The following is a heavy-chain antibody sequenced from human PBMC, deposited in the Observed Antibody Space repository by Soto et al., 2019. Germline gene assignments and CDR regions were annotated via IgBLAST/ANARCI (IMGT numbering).Heavy chain of an antibody. CDR1: GGSISGNHL. V-gene: IGHV4-4*02. J-gene: IGHJ4*02. D-gene: IGHD2-2*01. CDR2: IYHSGSA. Sequence: SETLCLTCAVAGGSISGNHLWSWVRPSPGKGLEWIGEIYHSGSATYNLSLKSRVTISVDKSNNQFFLSLRSVTAADTAVFYCARGVPAANEGSYQFDSWGQGTLVTVSS. CDR3: ARGVPAANEGSYQFDS.